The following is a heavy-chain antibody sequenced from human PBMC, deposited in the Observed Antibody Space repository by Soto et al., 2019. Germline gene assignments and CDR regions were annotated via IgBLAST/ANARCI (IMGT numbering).Heavy chain of an antibody. CDR1: GGSISSSSYY. D-gene: IGHD3-16*01. Sequence: TLCRTCTVSGGSISSSSYYWGWIRQPPGKGLEWIGSIYSNGIANYSPSLKSRVTISMDSSKNQFSLKLSSVTAADTAVYHCARLGLRFYDFDSWGKETRVT. CDR2: IYSNGIA. J-gene: IGHJ4*01. CDR3: ARLGLRFYDFDS. V-gene: IGHV4-39*07.